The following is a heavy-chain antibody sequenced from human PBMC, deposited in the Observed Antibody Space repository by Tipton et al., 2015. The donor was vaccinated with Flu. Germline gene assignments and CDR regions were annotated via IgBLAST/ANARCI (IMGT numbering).Heavy chain of an antibody. CDR2: ISMGGRT. CDR1: GGSINSYY. CDR3: ARRDYSNYVSDPKSCFDP. D-gene: IGHD4-11*01. J-gene: IGHJ5*02. V-gene: IGHV4-4*07. Sequence: TLSLTCSVSGGSINSYYWSWIRQPAGKGLEWIGRISMGGRTNYNPSLKSRVTMSVDLFKNQISLRLSSVTAADTAVYYCARRDYSNYVSDPKSCFDPWGQGILVTVSS.